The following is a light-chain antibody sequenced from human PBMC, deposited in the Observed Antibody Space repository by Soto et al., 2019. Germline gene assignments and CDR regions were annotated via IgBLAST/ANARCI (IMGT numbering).Light chain of an antibody. J-gene: IGLJ1*01. V-gene: IGLV2-14*01. Sequence: QSALTQPASVSGSPGQSITISCTGTSSDVGGYNYVSWYQQNPGKAPKLMIYHVSNRPSGVSNRFSGSKSGNSASLTISGLQPEDEADYYCSSYTSTSTYVFGTGTKLTVL. CDR2: HVS. CDR1: SSDVGGYNY. CDR3: SSYTSTSTYV.